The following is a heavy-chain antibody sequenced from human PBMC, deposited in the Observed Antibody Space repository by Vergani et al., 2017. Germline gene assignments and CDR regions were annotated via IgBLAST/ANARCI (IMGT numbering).Heavy chain of an antibody. J-gene: IGHJ5*02. V-gene: IGHV1-2*02. CDR3: AGEVLSNGKASGWDREGGWFDP. Sequence: QVQLVQSGAEVKKPGASVKVSCKASGYTFTGYYMHWVRQAPGQGLEWMGWINPNSGGTNYAQKFQGRVTMTRDTSISTAYMELSRLRSDDTAVYYCAGEVLSNGKASGWDREGGWFDPWGQGTLVTVSS. CDR1: GYTFTGYY. CDR2: INPNSGGT. D-gene: IGHD6-19*01.